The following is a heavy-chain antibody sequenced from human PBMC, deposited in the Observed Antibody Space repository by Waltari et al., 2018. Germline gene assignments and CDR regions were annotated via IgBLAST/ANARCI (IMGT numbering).Heavy chain of an antibody. V-gene: IGHV3-21*02. D-gene: IGHD3-22*01. CDR2: ISSGGTYK. CDR1: GFTFSYYT. Sequence: EVQLVESGGGLVKPGGSLTLSCAASGFTFSYYTVNWVRQAPGSGVAWLPAISSGGTYKNYAGSVKGRFTSSRNNAENSLSLHMNSLRGEDTGVYFCVRGGTDFPVYGESSGFEMNSWGQGTLVTVSS. CDR3: VRGGTDFPVYGESSGFEMNS. J-gene: IGHJ5*02.